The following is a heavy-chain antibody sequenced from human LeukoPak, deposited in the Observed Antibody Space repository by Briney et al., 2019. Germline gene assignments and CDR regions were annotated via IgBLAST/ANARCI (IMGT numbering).Heavy chain of an antibody. CDR2: INSDSSHI. Sequence: GGSLRLSCAASGFTFSSYSMNWVRQAPGKGLEWVSSINSDSSHIYYTDSMKGRFTISRDNAKNSLYLEMNSLRAEDTAVYYCARGQEYCSSSSCSLNYMDVWGTGTTVTVSS. V-gene: IGHV3-21*01. CDR3: ARGQEYCSSSSCSLNYMDV. D-gene: IGHD2-2*01. J-gene: IGHJ6*03. CDR1: GFTFSSYS.